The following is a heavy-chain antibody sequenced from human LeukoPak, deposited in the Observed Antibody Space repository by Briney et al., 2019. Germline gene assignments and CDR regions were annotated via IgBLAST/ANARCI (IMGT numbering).Heavy chain of an antibody. V-gene: IGHV3-30*04. D-gene: IGHD3-16*01. CDR1: GFTLSSYT. Sequence: PGGSLRLSCAASGFTLSSYTMVWLRQPPGKGLEWVAVVSYDGTVQYYTDSVKGRFIISRDNSKSTLSLQMSSLRVEDTAMYYCARDWGVDTWGQGTLVSVSP. J-gene: IGHJ5*02. CDR3: ARDWGVDT. CDR2: VSYDGTVQ.